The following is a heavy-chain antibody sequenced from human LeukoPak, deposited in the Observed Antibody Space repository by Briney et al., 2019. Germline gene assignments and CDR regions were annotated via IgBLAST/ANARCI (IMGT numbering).Heavy chain of an antibody. D-gene: IGHD1-1*01. Sequence: IPLFCTANYAQKFQGRVTITSDESTSTAYMELSSLRSEDTAVYYCARGGTTGTTGDWFDPWGQGTLVTVSS. J-gene: IGHJ5*02. CDR3: ARGGTTGTTGDWFDP. CDR2: IPLFCTA. V-gene: IGHV1-69*01.